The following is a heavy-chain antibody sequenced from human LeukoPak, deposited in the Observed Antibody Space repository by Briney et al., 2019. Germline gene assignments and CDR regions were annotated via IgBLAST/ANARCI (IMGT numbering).Heavy chain of an antibody. CDR1: GFTFSSYE. Sequence: GGSLRLSCAASGFTFSSYEMNWVRQAPGKGLEWVSYISSSGSTIYYADSVKGRFTISRDNAKNSLYLQMNSLRAEDTAVYYCATQAGYLFDNWGQGTLVTVSS. CDR3: ATQAGYLFDN. J-gene: IGHJ4*02. CDR2: ISSSGSTI. V-gene: IGHV3-48*03. D-gene: IGHD5-18*01.